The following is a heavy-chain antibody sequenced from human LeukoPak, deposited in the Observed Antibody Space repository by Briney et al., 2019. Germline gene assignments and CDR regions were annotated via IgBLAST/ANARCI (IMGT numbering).Heavy chain of an antibody. V-gene: IGHV3-23*01. D-gene: IGHD3-10*01. CDR2: ISVSGGST. CDR3: AKGGPYYGSGSFDY. CDR1: GFTFNTYA. Sequence: PGGSLRLSCAASGFTFNTYAMTWIRQAPGQGLEWVSAISVSGGSTYYADSVKGRFTISRDNSKNTLYLQMNSLRAEDTAVYYCAKGGPYYGSGSFDYWGQGTLVTVSS. J-gene: IGHJ4*02.